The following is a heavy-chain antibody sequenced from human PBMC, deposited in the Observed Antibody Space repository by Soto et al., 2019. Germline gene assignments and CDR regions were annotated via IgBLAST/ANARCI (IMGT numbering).Heavy chain of an antibody. D-gene: IGHD2-21*02. CDR2: IYYSGST. V-gene: IGHV4-31*03. CDR3: AIGPTYGGNSDFDY. CDR1: GGSINSGGHY. J-gene: IGHJ4*02. Sequence: SETLSLTCTVSGGSINSGGHYWSWIRQHPGKGLEWIGYIYYSGSTYYNPSLKSRVTISVDTSKNQFSLKLTSVTAADTAVYYCAIGPTYGGNSDFDYWGQGTLVTVSS.